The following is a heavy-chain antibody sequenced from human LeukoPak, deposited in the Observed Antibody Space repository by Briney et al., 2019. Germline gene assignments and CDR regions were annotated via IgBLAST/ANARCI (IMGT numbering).Heavy chain of an antibody. V-gene: IGHV3-23*01. J-gene: IGHJ4*02. Sequence: GGSLRLSCAASGFTFSSFSMNWVRQAPGKGLEWVSTVSTSGGSTYYADSVKGRFTISRDNAKNSLYLQMNSLRVEDTAVYYCASDPGGQQLVLVGSYWGQGTLVTVSS. CDR2: VSTSGGST. CDR1: GFTFSSFS. D-gene: IGHD6-13*01. CDR3: ASDPGGQQLVLVGSY.